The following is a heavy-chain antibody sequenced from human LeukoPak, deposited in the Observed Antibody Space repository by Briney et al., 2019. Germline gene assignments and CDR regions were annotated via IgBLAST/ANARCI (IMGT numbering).Heavy chain of an antibody. Sequence: GGSLRLSCAASGFAVSSNYMSSVRQTPRGGLGWGSVIYSGGSTYYADSVKGRFTISRDNSKNTLYLQMNSLRAEDTAVYYCARDSSGWHKFDYWGQGTLVTVSS. CDR1: GFAVSSNY. V-gene: IGHV3-66*01. CDR2: IYSGGST. J-gene: IGHJ4*02. D-gene: IGHD6-19*01. CDR3: ARDSSGWHKFDY.